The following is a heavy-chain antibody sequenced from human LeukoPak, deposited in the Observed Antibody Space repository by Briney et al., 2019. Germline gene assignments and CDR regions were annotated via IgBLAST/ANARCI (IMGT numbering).Heavy chain of an antibody. D-gene: IGHD3-10*01. J-gene: IGHJ4*02. CDR1: GYTFTGYY. V-gene: IGHV1-2*02. Sequence: GASVKVSCKASGYTFTGYYMHWVRQAPGQGLEWMGWINPNSGGTNYAQKFQGRVTMTRDTSISTAYMELSRLRSDDTAVYYCASITMVRGVTPFDYWGQGTLVTVSS. CDR2: INPNSGGT. CDR3: ASITMVRGVTPFDY.